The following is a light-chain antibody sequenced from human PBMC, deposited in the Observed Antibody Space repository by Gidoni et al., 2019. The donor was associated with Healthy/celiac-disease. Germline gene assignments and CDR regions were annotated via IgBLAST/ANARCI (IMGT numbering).Light chain of an antibody. CDR3: QQYNNYPLT. Sequence: DIQMTQSPSTLSASVGDRVTITCRASQSISSWLAWYQQKPGKAPKLLIYKGSSLESGVPPRFSGSGSGTEFTLTISSLQPDDLATYYCQQYNNYPLTFXGXTKVEIK. J-gene: IGKJ4*01. V-gene: IGKV1-5*03. CDR2: KGS. CDR1: QSISSW.